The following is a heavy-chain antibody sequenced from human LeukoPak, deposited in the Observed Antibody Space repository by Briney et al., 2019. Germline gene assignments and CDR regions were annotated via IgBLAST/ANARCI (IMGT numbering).Heavy chain of an antibody. Sequence: SETLSLTCTVSGGPISSHYWSWIRQPPGKGLEWIGYIYYSGSTNYNPSLKSRVTISVDTSKNQFSPKLSSVTAADTAVYYCARVSYYCSSTSCYSEFDPWGQGTLVTVSS. CDR1: GGPISSHY. V-gene: IGHV4-59*11. D-gene: IGHD2-2*01. J-gene: IGHJ5*02. CDR3: ARVSYYCSSTSCYSEFDP. CDR2: IYYSGST.